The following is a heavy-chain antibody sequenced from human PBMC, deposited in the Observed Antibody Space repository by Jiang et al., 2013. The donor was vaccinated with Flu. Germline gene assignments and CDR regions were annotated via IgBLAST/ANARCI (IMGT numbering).Heavy chain of an antibody. CDR2: ISAYNGNT. CDR3: ARAPLGYCTNGVCYAGDY. J-gene: IGHJ4*02. Sequence: KVSCKASGYTFTSYGISWVRQAPGQGLEWMGWISAYNGNTNYAQKLQGRVTMTTDTSTSTAYMELRSLRSDDTAVYYCARAPLGYCTNGVCYAGDYWGQGTLVTVSS. CDR1: GYTFTSYG. V-gene: IGHV1-18*04. D-gene: IGHD2-8*01.